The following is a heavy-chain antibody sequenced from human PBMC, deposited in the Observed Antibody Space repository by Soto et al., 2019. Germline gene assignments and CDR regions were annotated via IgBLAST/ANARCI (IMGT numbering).Heavy chain of an antibody. CDR3: ARRSDYYDSSGYYYDWFDP. CDR1: GYTFTSYA. CDR2: INAGNGNT. J-gene: IGHJ5*02. D-gene: IGHD3-22*01. V-gene: IGHV1-3*01. Sequence: QVQLVQSGAEVKKPGASVKVSCKASGYTFTSYAMHWVRQAPGQRLEWMGRINAGNGNTKYSQKFQGRVTITRDTSASTAYMELSSLRSEDTAVYYCARRSDYYDSSGYYYDWFDPWGQGTLVTVSS.